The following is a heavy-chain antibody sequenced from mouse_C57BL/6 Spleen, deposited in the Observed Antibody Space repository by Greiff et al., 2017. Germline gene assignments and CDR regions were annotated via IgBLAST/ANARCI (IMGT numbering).Heavy chain of an antibody. D-gene: IGHD1-1*01. CDR1: GYTFTSYW. V-gene: IGHV1-72*01. CDR2: IEPNSGGT. J-gene: IGHJ2*01. CDR3: AREGFTTVVAKEGFDY. Sequence: QVQLQQPGAELVKPGASVKLSCKASGYTFTSYWMHWVKQRPGRGLEWIGRIEPNSGGTKYNEKFKSKATLTVDKHSSTAYMQLSSLTSEDSAVYDCAREGFTTVVAKEGFDYWGQGTTLTVSS.